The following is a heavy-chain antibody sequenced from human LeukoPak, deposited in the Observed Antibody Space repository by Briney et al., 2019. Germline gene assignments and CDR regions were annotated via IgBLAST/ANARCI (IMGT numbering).Heavy chain of an antibody. CDR1: GYTFSGYY. CDR3: ARGRGGATTGFDH. Sequence: DSVKLSCKASGYTFSGYYIHWVRQAPGQGLESMGWINSNSGARNYAPKFQGRVTFSRDNSISTAYMELSSLRSDDTAIYYCARGRGGATTGFDHWGQGTLVTVSS. V-gene: IGHV1-2*02. J-gene: IGHJ4*02. CDR2: INSNSGAR. D-gene: IGHD1-26*01.